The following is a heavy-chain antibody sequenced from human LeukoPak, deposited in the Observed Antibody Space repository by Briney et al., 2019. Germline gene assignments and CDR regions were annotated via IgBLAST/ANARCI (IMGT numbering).Heavy chain of an antibody. CDR1: RGSIRSYY. V-gene: IGHV4-59*01. D-gene: IGHD2-2*01. CDR2: IYYSGST. J-gene: IGHJ6*02. CDR3: ARLKCISTTCPSRYVMDV. Sequence: PSETLSLTCGISRGSIRSYYWSWIRQPPGKGLEYIGYIYYSGSTNYNPSLKSRVTISVDTSKDQFSLNLTSVTAADPAVYYCARLKCISTTCPSRYVMDVWGQGTTVTVSS.